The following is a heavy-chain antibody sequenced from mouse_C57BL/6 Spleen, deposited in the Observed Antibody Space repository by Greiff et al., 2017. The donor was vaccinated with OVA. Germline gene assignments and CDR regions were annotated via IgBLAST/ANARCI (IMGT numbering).Heavy chain of an antibody. J-gene: IGHJ4*01. CDR1: GFTFSDYG. Sequence: DVMLVESGGGLVKPGGSLKLSCAASGFTFSDYGMHWVRQAPEKGLEWVAYISSGSSTLYYADTVKGRFTISRDNAKNTLFLQMTSLRSEDTAMYYCARGDDYAAMDYWGQGTSVTVSS. V-gene: IGHV5-17*01. CDR3: ARGDDYAAMDY. CDR2: ISSGSSTL.